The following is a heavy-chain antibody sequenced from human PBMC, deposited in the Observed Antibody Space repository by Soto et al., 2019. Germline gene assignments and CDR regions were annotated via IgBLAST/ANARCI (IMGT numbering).Heavy chain of an antibody. D-gene: IGHD3-9*01. V-gene: IGHV3-11*01. Sequence: GGSLRLSCAASGFTFSDYYMSWIRQAPGKGLEWVSYISSSGSTTYYADSVKGRFTISRDNAKNSLYLQMNSLRAEDTAVYYCARDGRYYDILTGYYTRGNYFDYWGQGTLVTVSS. J-gene: IGHJ4*02. CDR3: ARDGRYYDILTGYYTRGNYFDY. CDR1: GFTFSDYY. CDR2: ISSSGSTT.